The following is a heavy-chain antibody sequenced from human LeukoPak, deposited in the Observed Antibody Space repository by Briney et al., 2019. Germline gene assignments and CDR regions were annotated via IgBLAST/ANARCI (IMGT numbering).Heavy chain of an antibody. Sequence: ASVKVSCKASGYTFSGYYIHWVRQAPGQGLEWMGWIKPDSGDTHYVQKFQGRVTMTRDTSITTAYMELSLRSDDTAVYYCAKFDQDWGTFDYWGQGTVVTVSP. D-gene: IGHD7-27*01. V-gene: IGHV1-2*02. J-gene: IGHJ4*02. CDR3: AKFDQDWGTFDY. CDR2: IKPDSGDT. CDR1: GYTFSGYY.